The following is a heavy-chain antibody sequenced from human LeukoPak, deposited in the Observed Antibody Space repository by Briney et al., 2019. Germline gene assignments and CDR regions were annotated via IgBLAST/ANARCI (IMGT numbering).Heavy chain of an antibody. J-gene: IGHJ4*02. CDR1: GFTFSSYA. Sequence: GGSLRLSCAASGFTFSSYAMSWVRQAPGKGLEWVSAISGSGGSTYYADSVKGRFTISRDNSKNTLYLQVNSLRAEDTAVYYCAKPPYSGYDSYYFDYWGQGTLVTVSS. CDR2: ISGSGGST. CDR3: AKPPYSGYDSYYFDY. V-gene: IGHV3-23*01. D-gene: IGHD5-12*01.